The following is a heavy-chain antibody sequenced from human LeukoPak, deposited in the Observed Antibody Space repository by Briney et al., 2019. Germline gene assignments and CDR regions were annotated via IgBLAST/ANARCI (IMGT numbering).Heavy chain of an antibody. D-gene: IGHD6-19*01. V-gene: IGHV4-34*01. CDR1: GGSFSGYY. CDR3: ARVWLAVAAPGWFDP. J-gene: IGHJ5*02. Sequence: SETLSLTCAVYGGSFSGYYWSWIRQPPGKGLEWSGEINHSGSTNYNPSLKSRVTISVDTSKNQFSLKLSSVTAADTAVYFCARVWLAVAAPGWFDPWGQGTLVTVSS. CDR2: INHSGST.